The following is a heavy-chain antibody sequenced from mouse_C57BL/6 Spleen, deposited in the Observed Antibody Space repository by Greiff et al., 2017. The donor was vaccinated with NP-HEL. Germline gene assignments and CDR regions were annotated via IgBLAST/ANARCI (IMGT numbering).Heavy chain of an antibody. V-gene: IGHV1-54*01. J-gene: IGHJ2*01. CDR2: INPGSGGT. CDR1: GYAFTNYL. D-gene: IGHD1-1*01. CDR3: ARCYYGSIDY. Sequence: VQLQQSGAELVRPGTSVKVSCKASGYAFTNYLIEWVKQRPGQGLEWIGVINPGSGGTSYNEKFKGKATLTADKSSSTAYMQLSSLTSEDSAVYFCARCYYGSIDYWGQGTTLTVSS.